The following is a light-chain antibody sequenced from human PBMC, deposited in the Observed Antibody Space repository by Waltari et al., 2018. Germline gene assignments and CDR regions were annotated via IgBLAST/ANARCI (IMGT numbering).Light chain of an antibody. CDR2: EGS. CDR3: CSYAGSSTFYV. Sequence: QSALTQPASVSGSPGQSITISCTGTSSDVGSYNLVSWYQQYPGKAPKFMIYEGSKRPSGVSNRCAGSKSGNTASLTISGLQAEDEAYYYCCSYAGSSTFYVFGTGTKVTVL. CDR1: SSDVGSYNL. J-gene: IGLJ1*01. V-gene: IGLV2-23*01.